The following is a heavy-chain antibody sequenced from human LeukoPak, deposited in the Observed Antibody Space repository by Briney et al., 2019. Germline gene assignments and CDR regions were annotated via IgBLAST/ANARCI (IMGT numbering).Heavy chain of an antibody. J-gene: IGHJ2*01. CDR1: GFTFSTSS. D-gene: IGHD7-27*01. CDR2: ITSSSSTI. Sequence: GGSLRLSRAASGFTFSTSSMNWVRQAPGKGLEWVSYITSSSSTIYYADSVKGRFTISRDNAKNSLYLQLNSLRDEDTAVYYCARPGDRSYWYFDLWGRGTLVTVSS. CDR3: ARPGDRSYWYFDL. V-gene: IGHV3-48*02.